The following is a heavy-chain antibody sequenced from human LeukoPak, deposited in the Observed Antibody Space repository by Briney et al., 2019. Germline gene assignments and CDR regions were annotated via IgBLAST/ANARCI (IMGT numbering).Heavy chain of an antibody. J-gene: IGHJ4*02. Sequence: SVKVSCKASGYTFTSYYMHWVRQAPGQGLEWMGIINTSGDGTNYAQKFHGRVSMTRDTSTSTVYMELSSMRPKAEDASYCSRARTGDHDYWGQGTLVTVSS. CDR2: INTSGDGT. CDR1: GYTFTSYY. D-gene: IGHD7-27*01. V-gene: IGHV1-46*01. CDR3: SRARTGDHDY.